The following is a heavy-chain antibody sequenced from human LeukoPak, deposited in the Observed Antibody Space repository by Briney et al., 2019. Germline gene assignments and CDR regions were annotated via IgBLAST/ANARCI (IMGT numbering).Heavy chain of an antibody. CDR2: IYPGDSDT. J-gene: IGHJ4*02. CDR1: GYSFTTYW. V-gene: IGHV5-51*01. Sequence: GESLKISCEGSGYSFTTYWVGWVRQMPGKGLEWMGIIYPGDSDTRYSPSFQGQVTISADKSISTAYLQWTSLKASDTAIYYCATTFDYWGQGTLVTVSS. CDR3: ATTFDY.